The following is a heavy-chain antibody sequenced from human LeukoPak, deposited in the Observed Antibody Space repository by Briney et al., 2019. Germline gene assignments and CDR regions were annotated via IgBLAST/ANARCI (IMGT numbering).Heavy chain of an antibody. Sequence: GGSLRLSCAASGFTFDDYAMHWVRQAPGKGLERVSGISWNSGSIGYADSVKGRFTISRDNAKNSLYLQMNSLRAEDTALYYCAKGMTYYDFWSRHMDVWGKGTPVTVSS. CDR1: GFTFDDYA. V-gene: IGHV3-9*01. J-gene: IGHJ6*03. D-gene: IGHD3-3*01. CDR2: ISWNSGSI. CDR3: AKGMTYYDFWSRHMDV.